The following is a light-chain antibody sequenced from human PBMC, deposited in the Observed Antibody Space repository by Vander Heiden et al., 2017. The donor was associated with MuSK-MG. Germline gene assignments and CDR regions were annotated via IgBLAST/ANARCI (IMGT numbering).Light chain of an antibody. Sequence: SYELTQPPSVSVSPGQTASITCSGDKVGDKYACWYQQQPGQSPVLVIYQDSKRPSGIPERFSGSNSGNTATLTISGTQAMDEADYYCQAWDSSTANVVFGTGTKVTVL. CDR3: QAWDSSTANVV. CDR2: QDS. V-gene: IGLV3-1*01. CDR1: KVGDKY. J-gene: IGLJ1*01.